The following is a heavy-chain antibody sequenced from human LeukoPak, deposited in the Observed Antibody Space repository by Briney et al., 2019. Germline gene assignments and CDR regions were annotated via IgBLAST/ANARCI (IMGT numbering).Heavy chain of an antibody. CDR1: GFTFSTYA. CDR3: AKDLAMYSGSYPQSLGFDY. J-gene: IGHJ4*02. Sequence: GGSLRLSCAASGFTFSTYAMHWVRQAPGKGLEWVAVISYDGSNKYYADSVKGRFTISRDNSKNTLYLQMNSLRAEDTAAYYCAKDLAMYSGSYPQSLGFDYWGQGTLVTVSS. V-gene: IGHV3-30*04. D-gene: IGHD1-26*01. CDR2: ISYDGSNK.